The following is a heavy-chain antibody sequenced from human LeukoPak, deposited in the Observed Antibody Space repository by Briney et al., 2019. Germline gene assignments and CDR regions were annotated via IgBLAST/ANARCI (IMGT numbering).Heavy chain of an antibody. CDR1: GFTFSNYA. J-gene: IGHJ4*02. CDR2: TNGGGSST. Sequence: PGGSLRLSCAASGFTFSNYAMSWVRQAPGKGLEGVSGTNGGGSSTYYADSVKGRFTISRDNAKNTLYLQMNSLRAEDTAVYYCAKDSPFIGPYWGQGTLVTVSS. D-gene: IGHD1-26*01. V-gene: IGHV3-23*01. CDR3: AKDSPFIGPY.